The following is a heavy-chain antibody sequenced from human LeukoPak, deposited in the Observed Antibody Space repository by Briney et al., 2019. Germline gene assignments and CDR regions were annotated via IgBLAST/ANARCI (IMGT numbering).Heavy chain of an antibody. CDR3: AKDGLYSYGLAPIDY. V-gene: IGHV3-23*01. CDR1: GFTFNTYA. CDR2: ISGSGGST. D-gene: IGHD5-18*01. J-gene: IGHJ4*02. Sequence: PGGSLRLSCVASGFTFNTYAMNWVRQAPGKGLEWVSAISGSGGSTYYADSVKGRFTISRDNSKNTLYLQVNSLRVEDTAVYYCAKDGLYSYGLAPIDYWGQGTLVTVSS.